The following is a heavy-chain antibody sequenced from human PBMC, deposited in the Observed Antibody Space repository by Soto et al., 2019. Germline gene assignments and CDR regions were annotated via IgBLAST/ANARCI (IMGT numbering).Heavy chain of an antibody. CDR3: ALCYGSGSYYNPYYYGMDV. J-gene: IGHJ6*02. V-gene: IGHV1-69*01. D-gene: IGHD3-10*01. Sequence: QGLEWMGGIIPIFGTANYAQKFQGRVTITADESTSTAYMELSSLRSEDTAVYYCALCYGSGSYYNPYYYGMDVWGQGTTVTVSS. CDR2: IIPIFGTA.